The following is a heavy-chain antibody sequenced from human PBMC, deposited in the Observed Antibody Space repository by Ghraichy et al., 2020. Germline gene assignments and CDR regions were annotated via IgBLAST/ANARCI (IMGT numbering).Heavy chain of an antibody. J-gene: IGHJ4*02. CDR2: MYYSGST. CDR1: GDSISSSNYY. CDR3: VRTVGDSDYERFFDY. V-gene: IGHV4-39*01. Sequence: SETLSLTCSVAGDSISSSNYYWGWIRQPPGKGLEWIGNMYYSGSTFYNPSLKSRVTISEDTSKNQFSLKLSSVTAAATAVYSCVRTVGDSDYERFFDYWGQGSLVTVSS. D-gene: IGHD4-17*01.